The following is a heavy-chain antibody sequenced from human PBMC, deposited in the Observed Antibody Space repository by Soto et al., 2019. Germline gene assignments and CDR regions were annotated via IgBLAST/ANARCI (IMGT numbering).Heavy chain of an antibody. Sequence: SETLSLTCAVYGGSFSGYYWSWIRQPPGKGLEWIGEINHSGSTNYNPSLKSRVTISVGTSKNQFSLKLSSVTAADTAVYYCARAHRLYSSSWYLDYWGQGTLVTVSS. D-gene: IGHD6-13*01. CDR1: GGSFSGYY. CDR2: INHSGST. J-gene: IGHJ4*02. V-gene: IGHV4-34*01. CDR3: ARAHRLYSSSWYLDY.